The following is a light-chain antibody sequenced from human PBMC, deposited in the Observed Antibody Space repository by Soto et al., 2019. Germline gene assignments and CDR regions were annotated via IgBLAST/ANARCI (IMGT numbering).Light chain of an antibody. J-gene: IGKJ1*01. CDR3: QHYTDWPPWT. CDR1: QGVSSR. Sequence: EIVMTQSPATLAVSPGERATLSCRASQGVSSRLAWYQQKPGQAPRLLIYDVSTRASDTPARFSGSGSGTEFTPTISSLQSEDFAIYYCQHYTDWPPWTFGQGTKVEIK. V-gene: IGKV3-15*01. CDR2: DVS.